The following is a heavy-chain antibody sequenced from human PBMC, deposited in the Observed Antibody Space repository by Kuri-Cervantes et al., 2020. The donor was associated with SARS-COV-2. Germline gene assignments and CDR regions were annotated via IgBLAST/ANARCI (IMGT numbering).Heavy chain of an antibody. Sequence: GESLRLSCAASGFTFSSYATSWVRQAQGKGLEWVSAISGSGGSTYYADSVKGRFTISRDNSKNTLYLQMNSLRAEETAVYYCAKAREYYYDSSGYQYWGQGTLVTVSS. V-gene: IGHV3-23*01. CDR3: AKAREYYYDSSGYQY. CDR1: GFTFSSYA. D-gene: IGHD3-22*01. J-gene: IGHJ4*02. CDR2: ISGSGGST.